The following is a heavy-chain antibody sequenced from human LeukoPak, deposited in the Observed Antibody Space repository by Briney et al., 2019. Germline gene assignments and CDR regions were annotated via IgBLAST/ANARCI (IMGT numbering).Heavy chain of an antibody. CDR3: ARDLVVAAVFDY. Sequence: GGSLRLSCATSGFTFSSYSMNWVRQAPGKGLEWVSSISSSSSYIYYADSVKGRFTISRDNAKNSLYLQMNSLRAEDTAVYYCARDLVVAAVFDYWGQGTLVTASS. J-gene: IGHJ4*02. D-gene: IGHD2-15*01. V-gene: IGHV3-21*01. CDR1: GFTFSSYS. CDR2: ISSSSSYI.